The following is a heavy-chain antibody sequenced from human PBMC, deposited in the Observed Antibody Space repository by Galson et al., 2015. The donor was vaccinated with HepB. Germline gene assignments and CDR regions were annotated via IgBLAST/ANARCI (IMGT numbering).Heavy chain of an antibody. V-gene: IGHV3-7*03. CDR2: IKQDGSEK. CDR3: ARYYVYVWGSYRIPGGYFDY. J-gene: IGHJ4*02. CDR1: GFTFNNFW. D-gene: IGHD3-16*02. Sequence: SLRLSCAASGFTFNNFWMSWVRQAPGKGLEWVANIKQDGSEKYYADSVKGRFTISRDNAKNSLYLQMNILRAEDTAVYYCARYYVYVWGSYRIPGGYFDYWGQGTLVTVSP.